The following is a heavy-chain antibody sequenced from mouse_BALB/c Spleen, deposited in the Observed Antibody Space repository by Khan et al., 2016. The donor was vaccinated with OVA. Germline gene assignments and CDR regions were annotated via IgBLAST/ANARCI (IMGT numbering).Heavy chain of an antibody. CDR2: ISGDSSTI. J-gene: IGHJ2*01. Sequence: EVELVESGGGLVQPGGSRKLSCVASGFTFSSYGMHWVRQAPEKGPEWVAYISGDSSTIYYADTVKGRFTISRDNPKNTLFLQMTSLMSEDTAMYYCATSYYYGYYFDYWGPGTTLTVSS. CDR3: ATSYYYGYYFDY. V-gene: IGHV5-17*02. D-gene: IGHD1-1*01. CDR1: GFTFSSYG.